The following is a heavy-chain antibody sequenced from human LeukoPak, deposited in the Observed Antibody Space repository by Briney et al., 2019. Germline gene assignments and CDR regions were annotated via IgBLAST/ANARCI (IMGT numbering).Heavy chain of an antibody. Sequence: SETLSLTCTVSGGSISSGDYYWGWIRQHPGKGLEWIGHIHYSGITYFNPSFESRISISVDTSKNQFSLELNSVTAADTAVFYCARVSAGTIMADAFDIWGQGTVVTVSS. CDR2: IHYSGIT. J-gene: IGHJ3*02. CDR3: ARVSAGTIMADAFDI. V-gene: IGHV4-31*03. D-gene: IGHD3-16*01. CDR1: GGSISSGDYY.